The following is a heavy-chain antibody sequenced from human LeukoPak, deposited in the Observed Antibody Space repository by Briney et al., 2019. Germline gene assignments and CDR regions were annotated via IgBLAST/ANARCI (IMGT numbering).Heavy chain of an antibody. D-gene: IGHD2-2*01. CDR2: IWYDGSIK. CDR3: ARSGRGTSSPFDY. CDR1: GFTFSGYG. J-gene: IGHJ4*02. V-gene: IGHV3-33*01. Sequence: PGGSLRLSCGTPGFTFSGYGMHWVRQAPGKGLEWVAVIWYDGSIKYYADSVKGRFTISRDNSKNTLYLQMNGLRAEDTAVYYCARSGRGTSSPFDYWGQGTLVTVSS.